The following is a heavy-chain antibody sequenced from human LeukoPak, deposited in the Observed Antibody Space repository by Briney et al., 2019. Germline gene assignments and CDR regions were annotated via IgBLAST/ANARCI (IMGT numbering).Heavy chain of an antibody. V-gene: IGHV3-30*04. CDR3: AREGYDFWSGLQYY. J-gene: IGHJ4*02. D-gene: IGHD3-3*01. CDR1: GFTFSNYA. Sequence: QPGGSLRLSCAASGFTFSNYAMHWVRQAPGKGLEWVAVISYDGSNKYYADSVKGRFTISRDNSKHTLYLQRNSLRAEDTAVYYCAREGYDFWSGLQYYWGQGSLVTVSS. CDR2: ISYDGSNK.